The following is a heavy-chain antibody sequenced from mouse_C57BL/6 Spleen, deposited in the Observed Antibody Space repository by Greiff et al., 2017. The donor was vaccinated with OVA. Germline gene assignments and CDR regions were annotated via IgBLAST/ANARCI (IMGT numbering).Heavy chain of an antibody. CDR2: IYPGNSDT. CDR3: TRFGNYEDYYAMDY. J-gene: IGHJ4*01. D-gene: IGHD2-1*01. CDR1: GYTFTSYW. V-gene: IGHV1-5*01. Sequence: EVQLQESGTVLARPGASVKMSCKTSGYTFTSYWMHWVKQRPGQGLAWIGAIYPGNSDTSYNQKFKGKAKLTAVTSASTAYMELSSLTNEDSAVYYCTRFGNYEDYYAMDYWGQGTSVTVSS.